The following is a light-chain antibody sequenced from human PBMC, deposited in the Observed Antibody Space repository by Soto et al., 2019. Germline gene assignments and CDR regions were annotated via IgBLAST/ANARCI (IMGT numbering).Light chain of an antibody. V-gene: IGKV1-39*01. J-gene: IGKJ3*01. Sequence: DIQMTQSPSSLSASVGDRVTITCRVSQSSSSYLNWYQQKPGKAPKLLIYAASSLQSGVPSRFSGSGSGTDFTLTISSLQPEDVATYYCHQSYSTPHTFGPGNKVDI. CDR1: QSSSSY. CDR2: AAS. CDR3: HQSYSTPHT.